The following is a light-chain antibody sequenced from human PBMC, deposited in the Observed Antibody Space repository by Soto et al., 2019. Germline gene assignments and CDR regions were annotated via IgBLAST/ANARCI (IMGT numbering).Light chain of an antibody. Sequence: QSALTQPRSVSGSPGRSVTISCTGTSTDVGGYNYVSWYQQHPGKAPKLLIYDVSKRPSGVPDRFSGSKSGNTASLTISGLQADDEADYYCYSYAGGYSLFGTGTKVTV. CDR3: YSYAGGYSL. CDR1: STDVGGYNY. J-gene: IGLJ1*01. V-gene: IGLV2-11*01. CDR2: DVS.